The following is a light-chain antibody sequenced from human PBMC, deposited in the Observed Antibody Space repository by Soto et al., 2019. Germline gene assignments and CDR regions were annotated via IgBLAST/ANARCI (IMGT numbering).Light chain of an antibody. CDR2: DVS. J-gene: IGLJ1*01. V-gene: IGLV2-14*01. CDR1: SSDVGSYNY. Sequence: QSVLTQPASVSGSPGQSITISCTGTSSDVGSYNYVSWYQQHPGKAPKLMIYDVSNRPSGVSNRFSGSKSGNTASLTISGLQAEDEAEYYCSSYTSRRSYVFGTGTKVTVL. CDR3: SSYTSRRSYV.